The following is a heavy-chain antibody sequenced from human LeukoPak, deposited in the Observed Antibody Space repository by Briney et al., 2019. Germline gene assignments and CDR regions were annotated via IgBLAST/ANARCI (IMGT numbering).Heavy chain of an antibody. D-gene: IGHD6-6*01. CDR2: INHSGST. CDR3: AREARSPIAARPIDY. CDR1: GGSFSGYY. Sequence: PSETLSLTCAVCGGSFSGYYWSWIRQPPGKGLEWIGEINHSGSTNYNPSLQSRVTISVDTPKNQFSLKLSSVTAADTAVYYCAREARSPIAARPIDYWGQGTLVTVSS. V-gene: IGHV4-34*01. J-gene: IGHJ4*02.